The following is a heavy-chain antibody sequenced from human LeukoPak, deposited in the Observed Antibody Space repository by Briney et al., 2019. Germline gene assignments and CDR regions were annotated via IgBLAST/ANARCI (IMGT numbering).Heavy chain of an antibody. CDR2: INHSGST. Sequence: SETLSLTCAVYGGSFSGYYWSWIRQPPGKGLEWIGEINHSGSTNYNPSLKSRVTISVDTSKNQFSLKLSSVTAADTAVYYCATGGYQLLYGRLAFWFAPWGEGTLVTASS. CDR1: GGSFSGYY. D-gene: IGHD2-2*02. V-gene: IGHV4-34*01. J-gene: IGHJ5*02. CDR3: ATGGYQLLYGRLAFWFAP.